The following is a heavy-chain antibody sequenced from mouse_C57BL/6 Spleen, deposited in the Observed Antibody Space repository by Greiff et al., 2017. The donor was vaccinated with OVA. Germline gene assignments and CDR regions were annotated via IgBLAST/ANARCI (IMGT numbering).Heavy chain of an antibody. CDR2: IWSGGST. CDR1: GFSLTSYG. V-gene: IGHV2-2*01. D-gene: IGHD4-1*01. CDR3: ARKGDWDWYFDD. Sequence: QVQLKESGPGLVQPSQSLSITCTVSGFSLTSYGVHWVRQSPGKGLEWLGVIWSGGSTDYNAAFISRLSISKDNSKSQVFFKMNSLQADDTAIYYCARKGDWDWYFDDWGTGTTLTVSS. J-gene: IGHJ1*03.